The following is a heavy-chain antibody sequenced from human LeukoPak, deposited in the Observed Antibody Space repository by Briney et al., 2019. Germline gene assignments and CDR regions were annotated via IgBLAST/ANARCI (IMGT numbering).Heavy chain of an antibody. CDR2: IYYSGST. Sequence: SETLSLTCTVSGGSISSYYWSWIRQPPGKGLEWIGYIYYSGSTNYNPSLKSRVTISVDTSKNQFSLKLSSVTAADTAVYYCARDPHLSYSYAHGGYYYYYMDVWGKGTTVTVSS. CDR1: GGSISSYY. V-gene: IGHV4-59*12. D-gene: IGHD5-18*01. J-gene: IGHJ6*03. CDR3: ARDPHLSYSYAHGGYYYYYMDV.